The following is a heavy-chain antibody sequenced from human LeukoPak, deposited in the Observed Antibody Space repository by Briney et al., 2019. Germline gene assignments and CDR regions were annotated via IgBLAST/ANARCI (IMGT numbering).Heavy chain of an antibody. D-gene: IGHD6-25*01. CDR2: ISNNGGST. J-gene: IGHJ4*02. CDR3: ARDRDRAADYYFDY. CDR1: GFTFSSYA. V-gene: IGHV3-23*01. Sequence: GGSLRLSCAASGFTFSSYAMSWVRQAPGKGLEWVSSISNNGGSTYNADSVKGRFTISRDNSKNTLYLQMNSLRAEDTALYYCARDRDRAADYYFDYWGQGTLVTVSS.